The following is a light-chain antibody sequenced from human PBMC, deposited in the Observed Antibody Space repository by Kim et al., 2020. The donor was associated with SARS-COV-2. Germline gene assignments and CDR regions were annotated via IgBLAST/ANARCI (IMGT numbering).Light chain of an antibody. Sequence: AFIGDRVTITCRASQDIANSLAWYQQKPGKVPQVLMYAASTLQSGVPSRFSGSGSGTEFTLTIGSLQTEDVATYYCQKYDSAPWTFGPGTKVDIK. CDR3: QKYDSAPWT. J-gene: IGKJ1*01. V-gene: IGKV1-27*01. CDR2: AAS. CDR1: QDIANS.